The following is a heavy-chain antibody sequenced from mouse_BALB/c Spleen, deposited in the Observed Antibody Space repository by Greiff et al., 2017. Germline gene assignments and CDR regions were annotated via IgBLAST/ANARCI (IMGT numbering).Heavy chain of an antibody. V-gene: IGHV14-3*02. D-gene: IGHD1-2*01. Sequence: VQLQQSGAELVKPGASVKLSCTASGFNIKDTYMHWVKQRPEQGLEWIGRIDPANGNTKYDPKFQGKATITADTSSNTAYLQLSSLTSEDTAVYYCARCPLFTTAFDYWGQGTTLTVSS. CDR3: ARCPLFTTAFDY. CDR2: IDPANGNT. CDR1: GFNIKDTY. J-gene: IGHJ2*01.